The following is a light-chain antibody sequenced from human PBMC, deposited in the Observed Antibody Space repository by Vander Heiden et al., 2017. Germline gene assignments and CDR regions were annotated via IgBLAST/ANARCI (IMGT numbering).Light chain of an antibody. CDR1: SSSIGRNS. J-gene: IGLJ3*02. CDR2: INN. CDR3: AAWDGSLNGWL. Sequence: SVLTQPPSASGTPGPRVTIYCSGSSSSIGRNSVNWYQQVPGTAPKLLIYINNQRPSGVPDRFSGSKSGTSASLAISGLQSEDEADYYCAAWDGSLNGWLFGGGTKLTVL. V-gene: IGLV1-44*01.